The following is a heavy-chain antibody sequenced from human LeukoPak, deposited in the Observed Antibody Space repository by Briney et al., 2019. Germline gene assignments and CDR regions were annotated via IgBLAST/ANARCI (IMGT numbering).Heavy chain of an antibody. CDR1: GGTFSSYA. Sequence: GASVKVSCKASGGTFSSYAISWVRQAPGQGLEWMGGIIPIFGTANYAQKFQGRVTITADKSTSTAYMELSSLRSEDTAVYYCARKGSSRPHYYMDVWGKGTTVTVSS. D-gene: IGHD6-13*01. V-gene: IGHV1-69*06. CDR3: ARKGSSRPHYYMDV. CDR2: IIPIFGTA. J-gene: IGHJ6*03.